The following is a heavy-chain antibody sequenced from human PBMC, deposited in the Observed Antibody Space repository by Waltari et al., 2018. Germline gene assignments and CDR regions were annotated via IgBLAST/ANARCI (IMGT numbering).Heavy chain of an antibody. V-gene: IGHV4-34*01. CDR3: ARGPLLYDYVWGSYRRYWYFDL. D-gene: IGHD3-16*02. CDR2: INHSGST. Sequence: QVQLQQWGAGLLKPSETLSLTCAVYGGSFSGYYWRWIRQPPGKGLEWIGEINHSGSTNYNPSLKSRVTISVDTSKNQFSLKLSSVTAADTAVYYCARGPLLYDYVWGSYRRYWYFDLWGRGTLVTVSS. J-gene: IGHJ2*01. CDR1: GGSFSGYY.